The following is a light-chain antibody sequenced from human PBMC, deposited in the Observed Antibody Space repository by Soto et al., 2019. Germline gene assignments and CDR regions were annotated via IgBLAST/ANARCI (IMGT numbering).Light chain of an antibody. CDR2: DVN. CDR1: SRDVGNYNY. Sequence: QSVLTQPASVSGSLGQSITISCTGTSRDVGNYNYVSWYQHHTGRAPKLVIYDVNNRPAGIFNRFSGSKSDNTASLIIFGLQAEDEADYYCSSYTSSSNLIFGGGTKVTVL. J-gene: IGLJ2*01. CDR3: SSYTSSSNLI. V-gene: IGLV2-14*03.